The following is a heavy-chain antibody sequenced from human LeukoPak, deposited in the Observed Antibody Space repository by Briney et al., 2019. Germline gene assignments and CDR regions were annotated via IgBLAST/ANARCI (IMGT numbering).Heavy chain of an antibody. V-gene: IGHV6-1*01. CDR1: GDSVSSNSAT. CDR2: TYYRSKWYN. Sequence: SQTLSLTCAISGDSVSSNSATWSWIRKSPSRGLEWLGRTYYRSKWYNEYAVSVKSRTTINPDTSKNQFSLHLNSVTPEDTAVYYCAGSLSSSWYPDCWGQGTLVTVSS. D-gene: IGHD6-6*01. J-gene: IGHJ4*02. CDR3: AGSLSSSWYPDC.